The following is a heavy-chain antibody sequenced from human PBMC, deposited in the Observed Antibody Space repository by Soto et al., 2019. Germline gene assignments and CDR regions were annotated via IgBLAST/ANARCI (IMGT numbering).Heavy chain of an antibody. CDR1: GYTFSRYG. Sequence: GASVKVSCKASGYTFSRYGITWVRQAPGQGLEWMGWISGYSGNTNYAQKLQGRVTMTTDTSTSTAYMELRSLRSDDTAVYYCARGIGYDSSGYPHDAFEIWGQGTMVTVSS. CDR3: ARGIGYDSSGYPHDAFEI. V-gene: IGHV1-18*01. J-gene: IGHJ3*02. D-gene: IGHD3-22*01. CDR2: ISGYSGNT.